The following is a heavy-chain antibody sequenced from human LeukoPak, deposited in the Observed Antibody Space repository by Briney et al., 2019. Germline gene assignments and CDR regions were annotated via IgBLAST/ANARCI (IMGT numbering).Heavy chain of an antibody. CDR3: ASAKRGYSYGRALYFDY. D-gene: IGHD5-18*01. Sequence: PSETLSLTCAVYGGSFSGYYWSWIRQPPGKGLEWIGEINHSGSTNYNPSLKSRVTISVDTSKNQFSLKLSSVTAADTAVYYCASAKRGYSYGRALYFDYWGQGTLVTVSS. J-gene: IGHJ4*02. V-gene: IGHV4-34*01. CDR1: GGSFSGYY. CDR2: INHSGST.